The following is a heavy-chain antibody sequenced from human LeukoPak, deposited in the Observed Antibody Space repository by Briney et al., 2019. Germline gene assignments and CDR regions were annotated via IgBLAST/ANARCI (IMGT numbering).Heavy chain of an antibody. D-gene: IGHD6-13*01. CDR1: GFTFSSYS. CDR3: ARVSSSSWNYYYGMDV. Sequence: GGSLRLSCAASGFTFSSYSMNWVRQAPGKGLEWVSSISSSSSYIYYADSVKGRFTISRDNAKNSLYLQMNSLRAEDTAVCYCARVSSSSWNYYYGMDVWGQGTTVTVSS. J-gene: IGHJ6*02. CDR2: ISSSSSYI. V-gene: IGHV3-21*01.